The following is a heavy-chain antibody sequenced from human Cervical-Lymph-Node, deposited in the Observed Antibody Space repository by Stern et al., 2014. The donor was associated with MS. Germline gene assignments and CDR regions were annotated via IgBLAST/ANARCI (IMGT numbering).Heavy chain of an antibody. CDR1: GGSFGGYH. V-gene: IGHV4-34*01. D-gene: IGHD3-16*01. CDR2: INHSGNT. CDR3: ARGKARGGLTWFDP. Sequence: VQLQQWGAGLVKPSETLSLTCAMSGGSFGGYHWTWIRPSPGKGLEWIGGINHSGNTDYNPSLKSRVTISLGTSENQFSLRLHSVTAADTAMYYCARGKARGGLTWFDPWGQGTLVTVSS. J-gene: IGHJ5*02.